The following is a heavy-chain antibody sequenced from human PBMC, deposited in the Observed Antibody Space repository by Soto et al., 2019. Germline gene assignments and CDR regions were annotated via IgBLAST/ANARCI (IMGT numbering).Heavy chain of an antibody. J-gene: IGHJ4*02. CDR1: GGTFSSYT. CDR3: ARDDYGDVHTPY. Sequence: QVQLVQSGAEVKKPGSSVKVSCKASGGTFSSYTISWARQAPGQGLEWMGRIIPILGIANYAQKFQGRVTITEDKSTSTAYMELSILRSEDTAVYYCARDDYGDVHTPYWGQGTLVTVSS. V-gene: IGHV1-69*08. D-gene: IGHD4-17*01. CDR2: IIPILGIA.